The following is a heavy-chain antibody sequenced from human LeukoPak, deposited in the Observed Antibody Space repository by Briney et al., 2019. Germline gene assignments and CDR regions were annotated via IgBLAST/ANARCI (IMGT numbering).Heavy chain of an antibody. CDR3: AGEGLHGGAFDI. J-gene: IGHJ3*02. V-gene: IGHV4-38-2*02. Sequence: SETLSLTCTVSGYSISSGYYWGWIRQPPGKGLEWIGSIYHSGSTYYNPSLKSRVTISVDTSKNQFSLKLSSVTAADTAVYYCAGEGLHGGAFDIWGQGTMVTVSS. CDR2: IYHSGST. CDR1: GYSISSGYY. D-gene: IGHD3-16*01.